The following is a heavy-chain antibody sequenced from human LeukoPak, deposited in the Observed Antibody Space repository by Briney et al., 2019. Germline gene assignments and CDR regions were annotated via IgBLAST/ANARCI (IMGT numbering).Heavy chain of an antibody. V-gene: IGHV3-53*01. CDR2: IYSGGST. D-gene: IGHD4-23*01. CDR1: GFTLSSYA. Sequence: PGGSLRLSCAASGFTLSSYAMSWVRQAPGKGLEWVSVIYSGGSTYYADSVEGRFTISRDNSNNTLLLQMNSLRVEDTAVYYCARGVRWHDFDSWGQGTLVTVSS. CDR3: ARGVRWHDFDS. J-gene: IGHJ4*02.